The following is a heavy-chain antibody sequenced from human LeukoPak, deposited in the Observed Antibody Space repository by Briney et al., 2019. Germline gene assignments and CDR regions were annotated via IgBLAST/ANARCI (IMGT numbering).Heavy chain of an antibody. V-gene: IGHV3-48*02. J-gene: IGHJ5*02. Sequence: GGSLRLSCAASGFTFSNFAMSWVRQAPGKGLEWVSVVSALSGTTYYADSVKGRFTISRDNAKNSLYLQMNSLRDEDTAVYYCAREAGHYDYVWGSKGYNWFDPWGQGTLVTVSS. CDR1: GFTFSNFA. CDR3: AREAGHYDYVWGSKGYNWFDP. CDR2: VSALSGTT. D-gene: IGHD3-16*01.